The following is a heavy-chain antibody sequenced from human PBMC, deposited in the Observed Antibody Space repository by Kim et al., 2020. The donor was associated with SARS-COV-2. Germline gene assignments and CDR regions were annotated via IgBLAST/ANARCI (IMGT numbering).Heavy chain of an antibody. D-gene: IGHD1-1*01. J-gene: IGHJ4*02. V-gene: IGHV3-74*01. CDR3: TRAKVATNAFDS. Sequence: YADSVKGRFTVSRDNPKNTLYLQMNRLRADDTAVYYCTRAKVATNAFDSWGQGILVTVSS.